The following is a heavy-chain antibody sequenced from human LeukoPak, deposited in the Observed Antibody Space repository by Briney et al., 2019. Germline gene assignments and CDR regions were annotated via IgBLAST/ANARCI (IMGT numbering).Heavy chain of an antibody. CDR1: GGSFSGYY. V-gene: IGHV4-34*01. J-gene: IGHJ4*02. Sequence: SETLSLXCAVYGGSFSGYYWSWIRQPPGKGLEWIGEINHSGSTNYNPSLKSRVTISVDTSKNQFSLELSSVTAADTAVYYCARVELGGYSSSSGYFDYWGQGTLVTVSS. CDR3: ARVELGGYSSSSGYFDY. CDR2: INHSGST. D-gene: IGHD6-6*01.